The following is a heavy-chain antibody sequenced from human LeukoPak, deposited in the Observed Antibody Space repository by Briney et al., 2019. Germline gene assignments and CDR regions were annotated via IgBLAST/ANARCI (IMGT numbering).Heavy chain of an antibody. D-gene: IGHD3-10*01. Sequence: SETLSLTCTVSGGSVNSGSYYWSWIRQPPGKGLEWIGYIYYSGSTNYNPSLKSRVTISVDTSKNQFSLKLSSVTAADTAVYYCARELLWFGEHWFDPWGQGTLVTVSS. CDR1: GGSVNSGSYY. CDR2: IYYSGST. J-gene: IGHJ5*02. V-gene: IGHV4-61*01. CDR3: ARELLWFGEHWFDP.